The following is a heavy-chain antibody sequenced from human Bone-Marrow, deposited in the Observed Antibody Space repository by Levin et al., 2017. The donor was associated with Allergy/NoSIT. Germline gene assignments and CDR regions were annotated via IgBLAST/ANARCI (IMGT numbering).Heavy chain of an antibody. CDR2: IKSDESST. CDR1: GFTFSNYW. D-gene: IGHD6-19*01. CDR3: AGNQGQWLNFFGY. V-gene: IGHV3-74*01. J-gene: IGHJ4*02. Sequence: AGGSLRLSCAASGFTFSNYWMHWVRQAPGKGLVWVSGIKSDESSTTYADPVKGRFTISRDNAKNTLYLQMDRLRAEDTAVYYCAGNQGQWLNFFGYWGQGILVTVSS.